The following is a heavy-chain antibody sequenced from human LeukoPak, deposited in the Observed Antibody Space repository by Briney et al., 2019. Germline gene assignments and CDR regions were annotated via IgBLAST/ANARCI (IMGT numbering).Heavy chain of an antibody. D-gene: IGHD3-22*01. V-gene: IGHV4-61*02. J-gene: IGHJ4*02. CDR3: ARARYYYDSSGYYYELDDY. CDR2: IYTSGST. CDR1: GGSISSGSYY. Sequence: SETLSLTYTVSGGSISSGSYYWSWIRQPAGKGLEWIGRIYTSGSTNYNPSLKSRVTISVDTSKNQFSLKLSSVTAADTAVYYCARARYYYDSSGYYYELDDYWGQGTLVTVSS.